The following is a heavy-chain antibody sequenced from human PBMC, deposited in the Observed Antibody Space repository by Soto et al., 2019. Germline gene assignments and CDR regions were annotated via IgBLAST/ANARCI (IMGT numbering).Heavy chain of an antibody. D-gene: IGHD5-12*01. CDR3: ARRWLQLPYGMDV. J-gene: IGHJ6*02. V-gene: IGHV3-48*03. Sequence: GGSLRLSCAASGFTFSSYEMNWVRQAPGKGLEWVSYISSSGSTIYYADSVKGRFTISRDNAKNSLYLQVNSLRAEDTAVYYCARRWLQLPYGMDVCGQGTTVTVSS. CDR1: GFTFSSYE. CDR2: ISSSGSTI.